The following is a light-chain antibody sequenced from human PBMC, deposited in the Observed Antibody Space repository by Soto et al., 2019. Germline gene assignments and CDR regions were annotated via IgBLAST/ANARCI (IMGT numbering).Light chain of an antibody. CDR3: QQRSNWPPRST. CDR2: DAS. Sequence: EIVLTQSPATLSLSPGERATLSCRASQSVSSYLAWYQQKPGQAPRLLIYDASNRATGIPARFSGSGSGTDFTLTTSSLEPQDFAVYYCQQRSNWPPRSTFGQGTKVEIK. J-gene: IGKJ1*01. V-gene: IGKV3-11*01. CDR1: QSVSSY.